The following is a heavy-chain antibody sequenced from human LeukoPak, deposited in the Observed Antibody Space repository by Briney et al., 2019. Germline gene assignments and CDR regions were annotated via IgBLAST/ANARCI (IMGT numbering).Heavy chain of an antibody. CDR1: GYTFTGYY. CDR3: ARGGPYYDFWSGYTPLHYYYYYYMDV. D-gene: IGHD3-3*01. J-gene: IGHJ6*03. V-gene: IGHV1-2*02. CDR2: INPNSGGT. Sequence: GASVKVSCKASGYTFTGYYMHWVRQAPGQGLEWMGWINPNSGGTNYAQKFQGRVTMTRDTSISTAYMELSRLRSDDTAVYYCARGGPYYDFWSGYTPLHYYYYYYMDVWGKGTTVTVSS.